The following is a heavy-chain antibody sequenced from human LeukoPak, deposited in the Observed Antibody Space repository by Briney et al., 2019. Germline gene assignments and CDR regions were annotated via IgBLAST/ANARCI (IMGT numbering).Heavy chain of an antibody. D-gene: IGHD2-2*01. CDR1: VYTFTGYY. V-gene: IGHV1-2*06. J-gene: IGHJ6*03. CDR3: ARDLEYCSSTSCHYYMDV. Sequence: ASVTVSFKSSVYTFTGYYLHGVRQAPCHGLEGMDLINSNSGGTNYAQKFQGRVTMTSDTSISTAYMELSRLRSDDTAVYYCARDLEYCSSTSCHYYMDVWGKGTTVTVSS. CDR2: INSNSGGT.